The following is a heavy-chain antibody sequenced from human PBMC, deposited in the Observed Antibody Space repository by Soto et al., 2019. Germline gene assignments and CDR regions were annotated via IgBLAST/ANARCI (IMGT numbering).Heavy chain of an antibody. J-gene: IGHJ4*02. CDR3: ARTKRFIRGNWSGYYTGFRGGSNYFDY. V-gene: IGHV4-31*03. Sequence: PSETLSLTCTVSGGSISSGGYYWSWIRQHPGKGLEWIGYIYYSGSTYYNPSLKSRVTISVDTSKNQFSLKLSSVTAADTAVYYCARTKRFIRGNWSGYYTGFRGGSNYFDYWGQGTLVTVSS. CDR1: GGSISSGGYY. D-gene: IGHD3-3*01. CDR2: IYYSGST.